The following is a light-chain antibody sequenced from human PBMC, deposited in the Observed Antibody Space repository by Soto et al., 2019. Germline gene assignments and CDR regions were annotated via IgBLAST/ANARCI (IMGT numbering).Light chain of an antibody. CDR2: DDF. CDR3: QSYDSTNRGVV. Sequence: LTQPPSVSGAPGQRVTISCTGSSGSIASNYVQWYQQRPGSAPTTVIYDDFQRPSGVPDRFSGSIDSSSNSASLTISGLKPEDEAEYYCQSYDSTNRGVVFGGGTKLTVL. V-gene: IGLV6-57*02. CDR1: SGSIASNY. J-gene: IGLJ2*01.